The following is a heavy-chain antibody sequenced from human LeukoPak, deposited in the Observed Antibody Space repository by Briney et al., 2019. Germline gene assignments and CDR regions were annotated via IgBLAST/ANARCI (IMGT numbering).Heavy chain of an antibody. D-gene: IGHD3-22*01. CDR3: AKPYSREGWLLPLYY. CDR1: GFTFSSYA. V-gene: IGHV3-23*01. Sequence: GESLRLSCAASGFTFSSYAMSWVRQAPGKGLEWVSGISAGGSTNYADSVKGRFTISRDNSKNTLYLQMNSLRAEDTAVYYCAKPYSREGWLLPLYYWGQGTLVTVSS. J-gene: IGHJ4*02. CDR2: ISAGGST.